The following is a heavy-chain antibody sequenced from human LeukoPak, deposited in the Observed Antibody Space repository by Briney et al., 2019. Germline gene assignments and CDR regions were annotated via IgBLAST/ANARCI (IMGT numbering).Heavy chain of an antibody. CDR2: VYHSGST. J-gene: IGHJ4*02. CDR3: ARHFLPYYFDY. Sequence: SESLSLTCTVSGGSISSSAHYWGWIRQPPGKGLEWIACVYHSGSTFYNPSLKSRVTISVDTSKNQFSLRLRSVTAADTAVYYCARHFLPYYFDYWGQGTLASVSS. CDR1: GGSISSSAHY. V-gene: IGHV4-39*01.